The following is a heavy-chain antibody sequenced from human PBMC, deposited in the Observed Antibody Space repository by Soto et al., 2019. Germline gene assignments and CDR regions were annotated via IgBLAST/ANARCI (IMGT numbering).Heavy chain of an antibody. Sequence: SETLSLTCAVSGGSISSSNWWSWVRQPPGKGLEWIGEIYHSGSTNYNPSLKSRVTISVDKSKNQFSLKLSSVTAADTAVYYCASIYVGKDFWSVYRSDYWGQGTQVTVSS. V-gene: IGHV4-4*02. D-gene: IGHD3-3*01. CDR2: IYHSGST. CDR3: ASIYVGKDFWSVYRSDY. CDR1: GGSISSSNW. J-gene: IGHJ4*02.